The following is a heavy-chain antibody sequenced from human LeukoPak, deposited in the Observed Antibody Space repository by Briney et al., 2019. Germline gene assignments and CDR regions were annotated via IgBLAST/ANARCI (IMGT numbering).Heavy chain of an antibody. CDR1: GDSFSSNSAA. V-gene: IGHV6-1*01. D-gene: IGHD1-26*01. J-gene: IGHJ6*02. Sequence: SQTLSLTCAISGDSFSSNSAAWNWIRQSPSRGLEWLGRTYYRSKWYNDYAVSVKSRITINPDTSKNQFSLQLNSVTPEDTAVYYCARDRWELLGYYYYGMDVWGQGTTVTVSS. CDR2: TYYRSKWYN. CDR3: ARDRWELLGYYYYGMDV.